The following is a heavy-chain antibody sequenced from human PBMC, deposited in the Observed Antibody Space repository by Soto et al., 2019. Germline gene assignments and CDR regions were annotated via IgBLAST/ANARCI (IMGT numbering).Heavy chain of an antibody. CDR1: GYTFTNNA. J-gene: IGHJ3*02. V-gene: IGHV1-3*01. CDR2: LNAGNSNR. D-gene: IGHD3-16*02. CDR3: ARGYDFVWGSYRSDAFDI. Sequence: EASVKVSCKASGYTFTNNAIHWVRQAPGQRLEWLGWLNAGNSNREYSQKFQGRIIMTKDTSASTAYMELSSLRSEDTAVYYCARGYDFVWGSYRSDAFDIWGQGTMVTVSS.